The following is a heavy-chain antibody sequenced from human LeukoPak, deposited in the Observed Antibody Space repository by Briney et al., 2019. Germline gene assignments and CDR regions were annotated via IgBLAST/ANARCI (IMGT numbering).Heavy chain of an antibody. CDR1: GFTFSSYW. CDR2: IKQDGSEK. Sequence: GGSLRLSCAASGFTFSSYWKSWVRQAPGKGLEWVANIKQDGSEKYYVDSVKGRFTISRDNAKNSLYLQMNSLRAEDTAVYYCARDISGSGSYHYWGQGTLVTVSS. CDR3: ARDISGSGSYHY. V-gene: IGHV3-7*01. D-gene: IGHD3-10*01. J-gene: IGHJ4*02.